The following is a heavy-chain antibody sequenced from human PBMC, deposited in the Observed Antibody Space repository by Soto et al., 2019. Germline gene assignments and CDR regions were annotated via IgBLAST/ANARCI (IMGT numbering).Heavy chain of an antibody. CDR2: MNPNSGNG. Sequence: ASVKVSCKASGFSLTGYYFHWIRAAPGQGLEWLGWMNPNSGNGGYAQKFQGRVTMTRDTSTSTAYMELSSLISDDTAIYYCARMATSGTLNWFDPWGQGTLVTVSS. V-gene: IGHV1-8*02. J-gene: IGHJ5*02. CDR3: ARMATSGTLNWFDP. CDR1: GFSLTGYY.